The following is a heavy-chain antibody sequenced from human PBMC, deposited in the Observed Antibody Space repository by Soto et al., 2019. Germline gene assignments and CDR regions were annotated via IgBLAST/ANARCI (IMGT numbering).Heavy chain of an antibody. CDR2: IYPRDSDT. Sequence: GESLKISCQGSGYSFSTYWIAWVRQMPGKGLEWMGIIYPRDSDTRYSPSFQGHVTISADKSISTAYLQWSSLNDSDSAIYYCARAPYGSFDSWGKGTLVTVSS. D-gene: IGHD3-10*01. V-gene: IGHV5-51*01. J-gene: IGHJ4*02. CDR3: ARAPYGSFDS. CDR1: GYSFSTYW.